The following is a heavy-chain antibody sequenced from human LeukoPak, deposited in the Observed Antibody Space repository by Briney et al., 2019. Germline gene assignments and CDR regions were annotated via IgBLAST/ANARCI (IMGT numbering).Heavy chain of an antibody. Sequence: GGSLRLSCAASGFTFSSYGMHWVRQAPGKGLEWVSYISSSSSTIYYAGSVKGRFTISRDNAKNSLYLQMNSLRAEDTAVYYCARDRVPYYYYMDVWGKGTTVTVSS. D-gene: IGHD1-1*01. J-gene: IGHJ6*03. CDR2: ISSSSSTI. V-gene: IGHV3-48*01. CDR1: GFTFSSYG. CDR3: ARDRVPYYYYMDV.